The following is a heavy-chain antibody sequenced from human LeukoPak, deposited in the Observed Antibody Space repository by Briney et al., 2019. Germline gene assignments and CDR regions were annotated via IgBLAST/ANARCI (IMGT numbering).Heavy chain of an antibody. CDR1: GFTFNRYW. D-gene: IGHD5-12*01. V-gene: IGHV3-7*01. CDR2: IKQDGSAK. CDR3: ARVEASGYDYGAFDY. J-gene: IGHJ4*02. Sequence: GGSLRLSCAASGFTFNRYWMSWVRQAPGKELQWVANIKQDGSAKYYVDSVKGRFTISRDNAKNSLYLQMNSLRAEDTAVYYCARVEASGYDYGAFDYWGRGTLVTVSS.